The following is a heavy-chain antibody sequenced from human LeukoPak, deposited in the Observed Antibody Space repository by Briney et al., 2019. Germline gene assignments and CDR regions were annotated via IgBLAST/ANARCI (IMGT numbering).Heavy chain of an antibody. CDR2: ISSSGSTI. V-gene: IGHV3-48*03. CDR1: GFTFSSYE. CDR3: ARDMIPAAIYYYYYGMDV. J-gene: IGHJ6*02. Sequence: GGSLRLSCVASGFTFSSYEMNWVRQAPGKGLEWVSYISSSGSTIYYADSVKGRFTISRDNAKNSLYLQMNSLRAEDTAVYYCARDMIPAAIYYYYYGMDVWGQGTTVTVSS. D-gene: IGHD2-2*01.